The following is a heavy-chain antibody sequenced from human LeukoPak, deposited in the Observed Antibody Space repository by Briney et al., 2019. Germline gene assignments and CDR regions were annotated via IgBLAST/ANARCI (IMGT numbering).Heavy chain of an antibody. CDR2: ISWNSGSI. CDR3: AKDRYSGSSDGLDY. J-gene: IGHJ4*02. CDR1: GFTFDDYA. Sequence: PGGSLRLSCAASGFTFDDYAMHWVRQAPGKGLEWVSGISWNSGSIGYADSVKGRFTISRDNAKNSLYLQMNGLRAEDTALYYCAKDRYSGSSDGLDYWGQGTLVTVSS. D-gene: IGHD1-26*01. V-gene: IGHV3-9*01.